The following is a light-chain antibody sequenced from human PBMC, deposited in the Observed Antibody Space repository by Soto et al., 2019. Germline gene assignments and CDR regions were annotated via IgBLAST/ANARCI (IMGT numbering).Light chain of an antibody. CDR3: SSYASSRTLYV. CDR1: SSDVGSYNY. J-gene: IGLJ1*01. CDR2: EVS. V-gene: IGLV2-14*01. Sequence: QSALTQPASVSGSPGQSITISCTGTSSDVGSYNYVSWYQQHPGKAPKLMIYEVSNRPSGVSNRFSGSKSGNTASLTISGLQADDEADYYCSSYASSRTLYVFGTGTKLTVL.